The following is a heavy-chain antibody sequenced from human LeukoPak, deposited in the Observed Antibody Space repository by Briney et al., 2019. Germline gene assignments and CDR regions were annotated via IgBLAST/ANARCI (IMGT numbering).Heavy chain of an antibody. Sequence: PSETLSLTCTVSGGSISSYYWSWIRQPPGKGLEWIGYIYYSGSTNYNPSLKSRVTISVDTSKNQFSLKLSSVTAADTAVYYCARNYYDSSGYYADYWGQGTLVTVSS. V-gene: IGHV4-59*01. CDR3: ARNYYDSSGYYADY. J-gene: IGHJ4*02. CDR1: GGSISSYY. D-gene: IGHD3-22*01. CDR2: IYYSGST.